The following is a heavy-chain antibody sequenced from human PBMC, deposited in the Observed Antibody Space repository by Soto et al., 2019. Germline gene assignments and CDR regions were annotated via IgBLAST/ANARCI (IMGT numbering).Heavy chain of an antibody. Sequence: QVPLVQSGAEVKKPGASVKVSCKASGYTFTSYGISWVRQAPGQGLEWMGWISAYNGNTNNAQKLQGRVTMTKDTSTSTAYMELRSLRSDDTAVYYCARGGGVYSSSPYYYYGMDVWGQGTTGTVSS. CDR1: GYTFTSYG. J-gene: IGHJ6*02. CDR3: ARGGGVYSSSPYYYYGMDV. CDR2: ISAYNGNT. D-gene: IGHD6-6*01. V-gene: IGHV1-18*01.